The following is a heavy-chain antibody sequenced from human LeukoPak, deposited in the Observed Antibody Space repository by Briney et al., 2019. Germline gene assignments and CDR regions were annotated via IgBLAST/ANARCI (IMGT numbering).Heavy chain of an antibody. V-gene: IGHV3-23*01. CDR2: ISAAGGDS. CDR3: ARGTAYCSGGTCFYYYYGLDV. CDR1: GFTFSSYS. Sequence: PGGSLRLSCAASGFTFSSYSMNWVRQAPGKGLEWVSSISAAGGDSHYADSVKGRFTISRDNSKNTMFLQMSSLRAEDTAIYYCARGTAYCSGGTCFYYYYGLDVWGQGTTVTVSS. J-gene: IGHJ6*02. D-gene: IGHD2-15*01.